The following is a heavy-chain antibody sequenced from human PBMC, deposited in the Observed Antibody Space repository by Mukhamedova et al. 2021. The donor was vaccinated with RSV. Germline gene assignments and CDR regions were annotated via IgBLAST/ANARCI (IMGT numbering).Heavy chain of an antibody. J-gene: IGHJ5*02. D-gene: IGHD3-3*01. CDR2: VIADHGNT. CDR3: ARDRWRTHLWFCP. Sequence: VIADHGNTKYSQNFQDRVTITRDTSAGTAYMELTSLTSEDTALYYCARDRWRTHLWFCPWGQGTLVTVSS. V-gene: IGHV1-3*01.